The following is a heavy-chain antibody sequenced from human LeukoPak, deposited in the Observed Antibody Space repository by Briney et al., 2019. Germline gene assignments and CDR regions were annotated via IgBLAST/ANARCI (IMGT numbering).Heavy chain of an antibody. D-gene: IGHD2-2*01. Sequence: PGGSLRLSCAASGFSFSSYAMTWVRQATGKGLEWVSALSASGGTTYYADSVKGRFTTSRDNSKNTLYLHMNSLRAEDTAVYNCAKLPREYCSSTSCPNWFDTWGQGTLVTVSS. CDR1: GFSFSSYA. CDR3: AKLPREYCSSTSCPNWFDT. CDR2: LSASGGTT. V-gene: IGHV3-23*01. J-gene: IGHJ5*02.